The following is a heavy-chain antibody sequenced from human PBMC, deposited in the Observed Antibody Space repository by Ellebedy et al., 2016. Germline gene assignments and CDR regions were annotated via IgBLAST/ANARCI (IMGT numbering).Heavy chain of an antibody. J-gene: IGHJ4*02. D-gene: IGHD1-26*01. CDR2: INSDGSST. V-gene: IGHV3-74*01. CDR3: ARDQSTVGPTTCDY. CDR1: GFTFSSYW. Sequence: GESLKISCAASGFTFSSYWMHWVRQAPGKGPVWVSRINSDGSSTSYADSVKGRFTISRDNAKNTLYLQMNSLRAEDTAMYYCARDQSTVGPTTCDYWGQGTLVTVSS.